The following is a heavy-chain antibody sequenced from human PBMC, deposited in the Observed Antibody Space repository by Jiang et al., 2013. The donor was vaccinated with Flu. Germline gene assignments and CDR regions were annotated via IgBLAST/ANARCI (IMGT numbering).Heavy chain of an antibody. V-gene: IGHV7-4-1*02. J-gene: IGHJ4*02. D-gene: IGHD2-2*01. CDR1: FTSYA. Sequence: FTSYAMNWVRQAPGQGLEWMGWINTNTGNPTYAQGFTGRFVFSLDTSVSTAYLQISSLKAEDTAVYYCARDTGSIVVVPAAMAPFGYWSQGTLVTVSS. CDR2: INTNTGNP. CDR3: ARDTGSIVVVPAAMAPFGY.